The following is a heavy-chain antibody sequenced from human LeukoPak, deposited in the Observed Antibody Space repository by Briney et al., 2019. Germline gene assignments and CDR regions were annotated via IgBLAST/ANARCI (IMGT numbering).Heavy chain of an antibody. CDR1: GFTFRSYG. D-gene: IGHD3-22*01. CDR3: ARDRQDSSGYASWFDY. CDR2: ISGSGGST. V-gene: IGHV3-23*01. Sequence: PGGSLRLSCAASGFTFRSYGMSWVRQAPGKGLEWVSGISGSGGSTYYADSVKGRFTISRDNAKNSLYLQMNSLRAEDTAVYYCARDRQDSSGYASWFDYWGQGTLVTVSS. J-gene: IGHJ4*02.